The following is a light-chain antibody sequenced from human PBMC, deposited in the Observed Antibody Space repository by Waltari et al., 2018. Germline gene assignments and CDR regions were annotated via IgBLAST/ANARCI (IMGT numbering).Light chain of an antibody. CDR2: GAS. CDR1: QSVSSN. CDR3: QQYNNWPPLT. V-gene: IGKV3-15*01. Sequence: EIVMTQSPVTLSVSPGERATLSCRARQSVSSNLAWYQQKPGQAPRLLLYGASTRATGIPARFSGRGSGTEFTLLISSLQSEDFAVYYCQQYNNWPPLTFGPGTKVDIK. J-gene: IGKJ3*01.